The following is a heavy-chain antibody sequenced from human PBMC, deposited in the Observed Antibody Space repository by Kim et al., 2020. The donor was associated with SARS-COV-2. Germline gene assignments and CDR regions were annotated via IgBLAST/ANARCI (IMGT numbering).Heavy chain of an antibody. CDR2: IWSDGSKE. J-gene: IGHJ4*02. CDR3: ARDKGERYSDY. D-gene: IGHD3-16*01. CDR1: GLPFSASG. Sequence: GGSLRLSCAASGLPFSASGMHWVRQAPGKGLEWVAMIWSDGSKEYYADSVKGRFTISRDNSINTVYLQMNSLRAEDTAVYYCARDKGERYSDYWGQGTLVIVS. V-gene: IGHV3-33*01.